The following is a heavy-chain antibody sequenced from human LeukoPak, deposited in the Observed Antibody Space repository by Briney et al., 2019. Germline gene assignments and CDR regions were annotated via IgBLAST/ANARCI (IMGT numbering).Heavy chain of an antibody. D-gene: IGHD5-18*01. J-gene: IGHJ6*02. CDR1: VFIFGVYA. CDR3: TRGPIHLWLYDGGDV. V-gene: IGHV3-49*04. CDR2: FRRKAYHGTT. Sequence: PWGSQTLFCRVFVFIFGVYAMRWARRATGEGVECVGFFRRKAYHGTTEYAASVKGRLTIPRDDSRSIAYLQMNSLNTEDTAVYYCTRGPIHLWLYDGGDVWGQGTTVIVSS.